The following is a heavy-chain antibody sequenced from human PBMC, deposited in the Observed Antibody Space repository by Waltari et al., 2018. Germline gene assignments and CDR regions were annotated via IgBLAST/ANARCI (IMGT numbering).Heavy chain of an antibody. CDR3: ARGPGYYGMDV. CDR1: GGSISSGDSY. D-gene: IGHD3-10*01. Sequence: QVQLQESGPGLVKPSQTLSLTCTVSGGSISSGDSYWSWIRQPPGKGLEWIWYLYYSGSTYYNPSLKSRVTISVDTSKNQFSLKLSSVTAADTAVYYCARGPGYYGMDVWGQGTTVTVSS. J-gene: IGHJ6*02. CDR2: LYYSGST. V-gene: IGHV4-30-4*08.